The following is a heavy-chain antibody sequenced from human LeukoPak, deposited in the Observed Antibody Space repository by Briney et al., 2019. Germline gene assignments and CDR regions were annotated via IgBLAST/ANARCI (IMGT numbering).Heavy chain of an antibody. D-gene: IGHD3-22*01. V-gene: IGHV5-51*01. CDR1: GYSFTSYW. J-gene: IGHJ4*02. Sequence: GESLKISCKGSGYSFTSYWIGWVRQMPGKGLGWMGIIYPGDSTPRYSPSFQGQVTMSADKSINTAYLEWSSLKASDTAMYYCARSLPGDTSGYYYCDYWGQGTLVTVSS. CDR3: ARSLPGDTSGYYYCDY. CDR2: IYPGDSTP.